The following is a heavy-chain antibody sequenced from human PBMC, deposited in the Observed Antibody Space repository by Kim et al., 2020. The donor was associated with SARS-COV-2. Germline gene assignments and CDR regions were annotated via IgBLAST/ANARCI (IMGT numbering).Heavy chain of an antibody. J-gene: IGHJ4*02. Sequence: AQKFQGRVTITADESTSTAYMELSSLRSEDTAVYYCARSGRSTGTNNFDYWGQGTLVTVSS. D-gene: IGHD1-1*01. V-gene: IGHV1-69*01. CDR3: ARSGRSTGTNNFDY.